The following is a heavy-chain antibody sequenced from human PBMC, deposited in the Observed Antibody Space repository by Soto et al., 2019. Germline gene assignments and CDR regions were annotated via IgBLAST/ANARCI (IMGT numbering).Heavy chain of an antibody. J-gene: IGHJ6*02. D-gene: IGHD3-10*01. Sequence: QVQLVQSGAEVKKPGSSMKVSCKASGGTFSSYAISWVRQAPGQGLEWMGGIIPIFGTANYAQKFQGRVTITADESTSTAYMELSSLRSEDTAVYYCAWAGSWSRYYYYGMDVWGQGTTVTVSS. CDR3: AWAGSWSRYYYYGMDV. CDR2: IIPIFGTA. V-gene: IGHV1-69*01. CDR1: GGTFSSYA.